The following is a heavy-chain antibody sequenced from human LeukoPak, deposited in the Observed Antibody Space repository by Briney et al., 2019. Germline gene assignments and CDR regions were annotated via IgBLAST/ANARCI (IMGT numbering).Heavy chain of an antibody. V-gene: IGHV3-66*01. CDR1: GFTVSSNY. Sequence: GGSLRLSCTASGFTVSSNYMSWVRQAPGKGLEWVSVIYSGGSTYYADSVKGRFTISRDNSKNTLYLQMNSLRVEDTAVYYCAAPSKDYWGQGTLVTVSS. CDR2: IYSGGST. CDR3: AAPSKDY. J-gene: IGHJ4*02.